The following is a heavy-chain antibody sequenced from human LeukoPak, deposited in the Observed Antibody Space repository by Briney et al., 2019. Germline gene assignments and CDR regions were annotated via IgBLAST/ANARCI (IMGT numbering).Heavy chain of an antibody. J-gene: IGHJ4*02. D-gene: IGHD4-23*01. V-gene: IGHV3-49*04. CDR3: TTDRGGPKY. Sequence: PGGSLRLSCTASGLTFGDYAMSWVRQAPGKGLEWVGFIRSKASGGTTEFAASVKGRFIISRDDSKSIAYLQMNDLETEDTAVYYCTTDRGGPKYWGQGTLVTVSS. CDR2: IRSKASGGTT. CDR1: GLTFGDYA.